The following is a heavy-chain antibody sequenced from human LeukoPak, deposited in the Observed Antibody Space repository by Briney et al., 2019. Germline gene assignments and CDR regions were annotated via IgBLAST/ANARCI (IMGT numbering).Heavy chain of an antibody. CDR3: ARHFSGAAAPLPFDY. J-gene: IGHJ4*02. V-gene: IGHV4-59*08. CDR2: IYYSGHT. CDR1: GGSISNYY. D-gene: IGHD3-3*02. Sequence: RTSETRSLTCTVSGGSISNYYWSCIRQPPGKGREWIGYIYYSGHTHYHPSLKNRATISVHTSKNQFPLSLPSVTAADTAVYYCARHFSGAAAPLPFDYWGQGTLVSVSS.